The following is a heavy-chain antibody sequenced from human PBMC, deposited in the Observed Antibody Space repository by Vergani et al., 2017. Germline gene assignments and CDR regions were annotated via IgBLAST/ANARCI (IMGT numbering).Heavy chain of an antibody. Sequence: EVQLVESGGDLAQPGGSLTLSCVAYGLVFSDYTMSWVRQAPGRGLEWVGFIRSKAYGGTTEYAASVKGRFTISRDDSTSIAYLQMNSLKTEDTAVYYCSSYYYDSSGYFSNVDYWGQGTLVTVSS. CDR1: GLVFSDYT. CDR2: IRSKAYGGTT. V-gene: IGHV3-49*04. J-gene: IGHJ4*02. CDR3: SSYYYDSSGYFSNVDY. D-gene: IGHD3-22*01.